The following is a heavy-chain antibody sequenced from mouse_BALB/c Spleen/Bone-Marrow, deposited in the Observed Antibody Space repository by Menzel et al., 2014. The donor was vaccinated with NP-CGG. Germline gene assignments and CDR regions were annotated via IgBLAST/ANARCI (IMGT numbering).Heavy chain of an antibody. CDR3: ARGGMTPFDF. CDR1: GITVSSYA. CDR2: IGSGDRK. J-gene: IGHJ2*01. Sequence: VQLKESGGGLVKPGGSLKLSCEASGITVSSYAMSWVRQTPEKRLEWVASIGSGDRKHYPDSVEGRLTISRDNARNILYLQVSSLRSEGTAMYYCARGGMTPFDFWGQGITLTVSS. D-gene: IGHD2-13*01. V-gene: IGHV5-6-5*01.